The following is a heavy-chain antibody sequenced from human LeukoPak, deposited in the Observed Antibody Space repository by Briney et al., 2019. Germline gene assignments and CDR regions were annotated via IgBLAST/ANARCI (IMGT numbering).Heavy chain of an antibody. CDR1: GFTFTDYS. V-gene: IGHV3-21*01. J-gene: IGHJ6*03. D-gene: IGHD1-14*01. Sequence: GGSLRLSCATSGFTFTDYSMNWVRQAPGKGVEWVASISTVSSYTFYVDSVKGRISISRDNRKNILYLQMSSLSAEDTAVYYCTRDGNGYYYYNYMDVWGKGTTVTVSS. CDR3: TRDGNGYYYYNYMDV. CDR2: ISTVSSYT.